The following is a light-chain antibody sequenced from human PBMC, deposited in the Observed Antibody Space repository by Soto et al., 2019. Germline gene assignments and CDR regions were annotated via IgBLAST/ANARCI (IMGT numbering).Light chain of an antibody. CDR1: QSIGSW. CDR3: QQYNGHTWM. V-gene: IGKV1-5*01. J-gene: IGKJ1*01. CDR2: DAS. Sequence: DVQMTQSPSTLSASVGGRVTITCRASQSIGSWLAWYQQKPGKAPKLLIYDASSLERGVPSRFSGAGSGTEFTLTITSLQPDDFGTYYCQQYNGHTWMFGQGTKV.